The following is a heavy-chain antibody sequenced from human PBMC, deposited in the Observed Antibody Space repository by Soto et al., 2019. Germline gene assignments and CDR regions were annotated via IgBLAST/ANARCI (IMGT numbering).Heavy chain of an antibody. D-gene: IGHD2-15*01. V-gene: IGHV3-30*18. CDR3: AKVRIGPPDTFSGYYYGMDV. CDR1: GFTFSSYG. Sequence: LRLSCAASGFTFSSYGMHWVRQAPGKGLEWVAVISYDGSNKYYADSVKGRFTISRDNSKNTLYLQMNSLRAEDTAVYYCAKVRIGPPDTFSGYYYGMDVWGQGTTVTVSS. J-gene: IGHJ6*02. CDR2: ISYDGSNK.